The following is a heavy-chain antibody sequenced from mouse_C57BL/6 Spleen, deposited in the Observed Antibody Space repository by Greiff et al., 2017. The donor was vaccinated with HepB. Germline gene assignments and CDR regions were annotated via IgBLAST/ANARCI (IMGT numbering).Heavy chain of an antibody. Sequence: QVHVKQPGAELVMPGASVKLSCKASGYTFTSYWMHWVKQRPGQGLEWIGEIDPSDSYTNYNQKFKGKSTLTVDKSSSTAYMQLSSLTSEDSAVYYCARLPIYDGTTPYAMDYWGQGTSVTVSS. CDR1: GYTFTSYW. CDR2: IDPSDSYT. J-gene: IGHJ4*01. V-gene: IGHV1-69*01. CDR3: ARLPIYDGTTPYAMDY. D-gene: IGHD2-3*01.